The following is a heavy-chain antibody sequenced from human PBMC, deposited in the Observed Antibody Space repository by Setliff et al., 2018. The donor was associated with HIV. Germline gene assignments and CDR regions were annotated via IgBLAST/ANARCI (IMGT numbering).Heavy chain of an antibody. CDR1: GGSISSYY. CDR2: IYYSGST. Sequence: PSETLSLTCTASGGSISSYYWSWIRQPPGKGLEWVGYIYYSGSTTYNPSLKSRVTLSVGTSKNQFSLKLSSVTAADTVVYYCARHLYYYDNNGYLQPYYYMDVWGKGTTVTVSS. CDR3: ARHLYYYDNNGYLQPYYYMDV. D-gene: IGHD3-22*01. V-gene: IGHV4-59*08. J-gene: IGHJ6*03.